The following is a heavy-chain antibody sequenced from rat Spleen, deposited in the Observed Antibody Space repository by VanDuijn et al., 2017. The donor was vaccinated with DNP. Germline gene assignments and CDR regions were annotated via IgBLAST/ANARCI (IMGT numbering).Heavy chain of an antibody. D-gene: IGHD4-3*01. CDR2: ISNSGIT. CDR1: GFSLTNHH. V-gene: IGHV2-6*01. J-gene: IGHJ2*01. CDR3: ARFIAGYYFDY. Sequence: QVQLRESGPGLVQPSQTLSLACTVSGFSLTNHHVHWVRQPPGKGLEWIAAISNSGITYYNSALKSRLSISRDTSKSQVFLKMNSLQTEDTAMYVCARFIAGYYFDYWGQGVMVTVSS.